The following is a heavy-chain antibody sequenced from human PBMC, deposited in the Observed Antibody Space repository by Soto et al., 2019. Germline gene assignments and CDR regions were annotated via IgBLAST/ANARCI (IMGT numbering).Heavy chain of an antibody. D-gene: IGHD6-19*01. V-gene: IGHV3-30-3*01. J-gene: IGHJ6*02. CDR2: ISYDGSNK. CDR1: GFTFSSYA. CDR3: ARDKSSGWTPYYYGMDV. Sequence: QVQLVESGGGVVQPGRSLRLSCAASGFTFSSYAMHWVRQAPGKGLEWVAVISYDGSNKYYADSVKGRFTISRDNSKNTLYLQMNSLRAEDTAVYYCARDKSSGWTPYYYGMDVWGQGTTVTVSS.